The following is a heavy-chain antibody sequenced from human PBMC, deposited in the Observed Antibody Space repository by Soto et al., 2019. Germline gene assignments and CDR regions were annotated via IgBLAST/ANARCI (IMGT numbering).Heavy chain of an antibody. Sequence: QVQLVESGGGVVQPGRSLRLSCAASGFTFSSYCMHWVRHAPGKGLEWVAVISYDGSNKYYADSVKGRFTISRDNYKNTLYLQMNSLRDEDTAVYYCAKGPYCSGGSCYDRKYYFDYWGQGTLVTVS. D-gene: IGHD2-15*01. J-gene: IGHJ4*02. CDR3: AKGPYCSGGSCYDRKYYFDY. V-gene: IGHV3-30*18. CDR2: ISYDGSNK. CDR1: GFTFSSYC.